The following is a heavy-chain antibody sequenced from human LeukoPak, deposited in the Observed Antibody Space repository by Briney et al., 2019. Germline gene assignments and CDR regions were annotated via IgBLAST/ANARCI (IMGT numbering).Heavy chain of an antibody. J-gene: IGHJ6*02. CDR2: INHSGST. CDR3: ARGYYDFWSGYFGSTYGMDV. V-gene: IGHV4-34*01. D-gene: IGHD3-3*01. Sequence: PSETLSLTCAVYGGSFSGYYWSWIRQPPGKGLEWIEEINHSGSTNYNPSLKSRVTISVDTSKNQFSLKLSSVTAADTAVYYCARGYYDFWSGYFGSTYGMDVWGQGTTVTVSS. CDR1: GGSFSGYY.